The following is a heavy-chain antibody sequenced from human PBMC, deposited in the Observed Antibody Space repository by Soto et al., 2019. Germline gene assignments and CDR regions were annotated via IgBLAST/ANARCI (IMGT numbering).Heavy chain of an antibody. CDR1: GGSVSSSNW. V-gene: IGHV4-4*02. Sequence: QVQLQESGPGLVKPSGTLSLTCAVSGGSVSSSNWWSWVRQSPGKGLEWMGETYHSGSAHYNPSLKSLATISLDKSKNQFSLRLTSVTAADTAVYYCARVPGVVVSADDAFDIWGPGTRVIVSS. CDR2: TYHSGSA. J-gene: IGHJ3*02. D-gene: IGHD2-21*02. CDR3: ARVPGVVVSADDAFDI.